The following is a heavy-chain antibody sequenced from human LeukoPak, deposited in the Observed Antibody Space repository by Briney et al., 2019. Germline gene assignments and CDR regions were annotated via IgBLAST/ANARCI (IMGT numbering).Heavy chain of an antibody. CDR1: GFTFSGYF. J-gene: IGHJ3*02. CDR3: ARMTNRAFDI. D-gene: IGHD4-11*01. V-gene: IGHV3-11*01. Sequence: GGSLRLSCAASGFTFSGYFMSWIRQAPGKGLEWVSDISSSGYDKYYAASVKGRFTVSRDNAKNSLSLQVNSLRGEDTAVYYCARMTNRAFDIWGQGTMVTVSS. CDR2: ISSSGYDK.